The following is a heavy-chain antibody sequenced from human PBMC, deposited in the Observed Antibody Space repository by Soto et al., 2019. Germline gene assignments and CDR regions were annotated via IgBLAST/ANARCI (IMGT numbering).Heavy chain of an antibody. J-gene: IGHJ6*04. Sequence: GESLKISCKGSGYSFTSYWIGWVRQMPGKGLEWMGIIYPGDSDTRYSPSFQGQVTISADKSISTAYLQWSSLKASDTAMYYCASQGDDYNLYYGMDVWGKGTTVTVSS. D-gene: IGHD4-4*01. CDR2: IYPGDSDT. V-gene: IGHV5-51*01. CDR1: GYSFTSYW. CDR3: ASQGDDYNLYYGMDV.